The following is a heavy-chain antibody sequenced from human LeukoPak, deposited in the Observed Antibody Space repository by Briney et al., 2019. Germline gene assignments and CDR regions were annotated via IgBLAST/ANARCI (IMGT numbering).Heavy chain of an antibody. J-gene: IGHJ3*02. CDR2: MNPNSGNT. Sequence: ASVKVSCKASGYTFTSFDINWVRQATGQGFEWMGWMNPNSGNTGYAQKFQGRVTITRNISISTAYMELSSLTSEDTAVYYCARRTLTVRTFDIWGQGTMVTVSS. CDR1: GYTFTSFD. V-gene: IGHV1-8*03. CDR3: ARRTLTVRTFDI. D-gene: IGHD3-10*01.